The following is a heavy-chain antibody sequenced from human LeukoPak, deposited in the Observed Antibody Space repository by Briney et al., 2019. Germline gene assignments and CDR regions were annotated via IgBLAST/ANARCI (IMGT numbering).Heavy chain of an antibody. D-gene: IGHD2-15*01. CDR1: GFSLSTSGMC. V-gene: IGHV2-70*11. Sequence: SGPALVKPTQTLTLTCTFSGFSLSTSGMCVSWIRQPPGKALEWLARIDWDDDKYYSTSLKTRLTISKDTSKNQVVLTMTNMDPVDTATYYCARMVPKENCSGGSCYYYYMDVWGKGTTVTISS. CDR2: IDWDDDK. J-gene: IGHJ6*03. CDR3: ARMVPKENCSGGSCYYYYMDV.